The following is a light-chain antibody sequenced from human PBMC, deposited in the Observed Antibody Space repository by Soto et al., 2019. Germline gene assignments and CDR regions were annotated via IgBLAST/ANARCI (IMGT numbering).Light chain of an antibody. CDR1: DNIYMW. CDR2: AAS. CDR3: QQYKTFPWT. V-gene: IGKV1-5*03. Sequence: DTQMTQSPSTLSASVGDRVTITCRASDNIYMWLAWYQQKPGKAPNLLIYAASTLKSGVPSRFAGSGSGTEFTLTITGLQPDDFATYHCQQYKTFPWTFGQGTKVDIK. J-gene: IGKJ1*01.